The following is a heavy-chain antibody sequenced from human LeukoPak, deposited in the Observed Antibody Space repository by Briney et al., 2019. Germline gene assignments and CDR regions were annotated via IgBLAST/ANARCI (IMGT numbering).Heavy chain of an antibody. D-gene: IGHD1-7*01. CDR3: ARGSIGWKYGGTIYYYGMDV. J-gene: IGHJ6*02. Sequence: SETLSLTCTVSDDSISHYYWSWIRQPAGKGLEWIGHIYTRGSTNYNPSFKSRVTTSVDTSKNQFSLRLSSVTAADTAVYYCARGSIGWKYGGTIYYYGMDVWGQGTTVTVSS. V-gene: IGHV4-4*07. CDR1: DDSISHYY. CDR2: IYTRGST.